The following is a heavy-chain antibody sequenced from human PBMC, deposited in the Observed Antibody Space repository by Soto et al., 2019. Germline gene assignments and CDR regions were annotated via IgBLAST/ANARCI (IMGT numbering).Heavy chain of an antibody. CDR3: ARGDSRYYYDSSGYYNDY. J-gene: IGHJ4*02. CDR2: SIPIFGTP. V-gene: IGHV1-69*13. Sequence: SVKVSCKASGGTFSGYAITWVRQAPGQGLEWMGGSIPIFGTPNYAQQFQGRVTITADESTSTTYMELSSLRSEDTAVYYCARGDSRYYYDSSGYYNDYWGQGTPVTVSS. D-gene: IGHD3-22*01. CDR1: GGTFSGYA.